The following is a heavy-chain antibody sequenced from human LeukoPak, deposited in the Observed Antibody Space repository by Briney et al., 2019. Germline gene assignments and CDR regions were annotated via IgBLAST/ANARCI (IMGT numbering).Heavy chain of an antibody. V-gene: IGHV5-51*01. Sequence: GESLKISCKGSGYSFTSYWIGWVRQMPGKGLEWMGIIYPGDSDTRYSPSFQGQVTISADKSISTAYLQWSSLRASDTAMYYCARPSGYELDAFEIWGQGTMVTVSS. CDR3: ARPSGYELDAFEI. J-gene: IGHJ3*02. CDR2: IYPGDSDT. CDR1: GYSFTSYW. D-gene: IGHD5-12*01.